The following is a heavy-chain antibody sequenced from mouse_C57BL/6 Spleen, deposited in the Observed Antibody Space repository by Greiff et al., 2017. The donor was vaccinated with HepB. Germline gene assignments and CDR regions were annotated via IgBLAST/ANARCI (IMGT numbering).Heavy chain of an antibody. CDR2: INPYNGGT. CDR3: ARQEIYYGFAY. D-gene: IGHD2-1*01. V-gene: IGHV1-19*01. J-gene: IGHJ3*01. Sequence: EVKLVESGPVLVKPGASVKMSCKASGYTFTDYYMNWVKQSHGKSLEWIGVINPYNGGTSYNQKFKGKATLTVDKSSSTAYMELNSLTSEDSAVYYCARQEIYYGFAYWGQGTLVTVSA. CDR1: GYTFTDYY.